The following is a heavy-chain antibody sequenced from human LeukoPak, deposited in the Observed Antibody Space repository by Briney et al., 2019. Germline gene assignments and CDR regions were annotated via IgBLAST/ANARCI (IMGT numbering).Heavy chain of an antibody. CDR2: ILGSGSSI. CDR3: AKRYCGSTSCPSPFYFFDY. D-gene: IGHD2-2*01. V-gene: IGHV3-23*01. CDR1: GFSFGGYA. J-gene: IGHJ4*02. Sequence: PGGSLRLSCAASGFSFGGYAMNWVRQAPGKGLEWVSSILGSGSSIYYADPVKGRFTFSRDNSKNTLYLQMNSLRAEDTAIYYCAKRYCGSTSCPSPFYFFDYWGQGTLVTVSS.